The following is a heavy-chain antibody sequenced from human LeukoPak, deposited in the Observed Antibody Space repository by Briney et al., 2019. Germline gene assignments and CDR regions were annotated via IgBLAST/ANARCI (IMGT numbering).Heavy chain of an antibody. CDR1: GFTVSFNY. J-gene: IGHJ6*02. CDR2: IYSGGST. Sequence: GGSLRLSCAASGFTVSFNYMSWVRQAPGKGLEWVSVIYSGGSTYYADSVKGRFTISRDNSKNTLYLQMNSLRAEGTAVYYCARERVSGLWLGDLPKPEHYNGMDVWGQGTTVTASS. D-gene: IGHD3-10*01. V-gene: IGHV3-66*01. CDR3: ARERVSGLWLGDLPKPEHYNGMDV.